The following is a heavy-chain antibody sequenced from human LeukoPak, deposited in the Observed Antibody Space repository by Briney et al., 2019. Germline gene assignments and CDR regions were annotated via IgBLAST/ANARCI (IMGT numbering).Heavy chain of an antibody. D-gene: IGHD5-12*01. J-gene: IGHJ4*02. V-gene: IGHV1-18*01. CDR1: TYTFTRYG. CDR2: ISGYNGNT. CDR3: ARSGRGTYYYFDL. Sequence: GASVTVSCKASTYTFTRYGISWVRQAPGQGLEWMGWISGYNGNTNYAQKFLGRVSMTADTATSTAYMELRSLTSDDTAMYYCARSGRGTYYYFDLWGQGTLVTVSS.